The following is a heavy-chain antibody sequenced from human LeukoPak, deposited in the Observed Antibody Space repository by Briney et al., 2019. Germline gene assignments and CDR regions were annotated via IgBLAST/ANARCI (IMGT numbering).Heavy chain of an antibody. D-gene: IGHD1/OR15-1a*01. Sequence: GGSLRPSCATSGFAFSSYAMSWVRQAPGQGLEWVSGISTTGADTYYADSVKGRLTVSRDNFKNTLYLQMNSLRAKDTAIYYCAKVAAGTLIDVWGQGTTVIVSS. J-gene: IGHJ6*02. CDR1: GFAFSSYA. V-gene: IGHV3-23*01. CDR3: AKVAAGTLIDV. CDR2: ISTTGADT.